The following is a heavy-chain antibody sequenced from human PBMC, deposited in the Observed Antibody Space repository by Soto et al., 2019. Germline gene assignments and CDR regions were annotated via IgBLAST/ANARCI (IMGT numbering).Heavy chain of an antibody. D-gene: IGHD3-22*01. V-gene: IGHV3-30-3*01. CDR2: ISYDGSNK. CDR3: ARDLDYYDSSGYKGDGYGMEL. J-gene: IGHJ6*01. CDR1: VCTFSSYA. Sequence: VGSLRLSCASSVCTFSSYAMHCVRHSPGKWLEWVAVISYDGSNKYYADSVKGRFTISRDNSKNTLYLQMNSLRAEDTAVYYCARDLDYYDSSGYKGDGYGMELWGQGPRASVS.